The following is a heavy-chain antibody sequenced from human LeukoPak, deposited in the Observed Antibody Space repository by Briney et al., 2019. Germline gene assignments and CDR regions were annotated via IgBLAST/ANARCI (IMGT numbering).Heavy chain of an antibody. Sequence: SETLSLTCTVSGGSIRSSYYYWGWIRQPPGKGLEWIGSIYYSGSTYYNPSLKSRVTISVDTSKNQFSLKLSSVTAADTAVYYCARHPPTVGNWFDPWGRGTLVTVSS. CDR1: GGSIRSSYYY. CDR2: IYYSGST. D-gene: IGHD4-23*01. V-gene: IGHV4-39*01. J-gene: IGHJ5*02. CDR3: ARHPPTVGNWFDP.